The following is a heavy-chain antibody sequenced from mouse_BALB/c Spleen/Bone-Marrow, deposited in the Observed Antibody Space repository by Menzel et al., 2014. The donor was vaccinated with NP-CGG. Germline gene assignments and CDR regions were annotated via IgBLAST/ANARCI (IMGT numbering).Heavy chain of an antibody. CDR3: AGDYDYGCAY. Sequence: EVQLQQSGPVLVKPGASVKISCKASGYSFTDYYMHWVQQRHGKSLEWIGRVNPNNGGTNYNQKFKGKAVFTVDKSSSTAYMELRSLTSEDSAVYFCAGDYDYGCAYWGQGTLVTVSA. CDR1: GYSFTDYY. D-gene: IGHD2-4*01. J-gene: IGHJ3*01. V-gene: IGHV1-18*01. CDR2: VNPNNGGT.